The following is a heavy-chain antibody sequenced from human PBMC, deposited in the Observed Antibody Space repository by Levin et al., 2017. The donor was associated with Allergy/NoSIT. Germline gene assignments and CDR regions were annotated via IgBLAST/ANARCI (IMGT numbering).Heavy chain of an antibody. J-gene: IGHJ4*02. V-gene: IGHV3-11*05. CDR3: ARGSWHCSGGSCYQYYFDY. Sequence: HGESLKISCAASGFTFSDYYVSWIRQAPGKGLEWVSYLSSASTYTNYADSVKGRFTISRDNAKNSLYLQMNSLRAEDTAVYYCARGSWHCSGGSCYQYYFDYWGQGTLVTVSS. CDR2: LSSASTYT. D-gene: IGHD2-15*01. CDR1: GFTFSDYY.